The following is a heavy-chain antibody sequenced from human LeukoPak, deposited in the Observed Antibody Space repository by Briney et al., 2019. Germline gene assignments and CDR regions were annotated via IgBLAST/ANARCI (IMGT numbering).Heavy chain of an antibody. CDR2: IKQDGSEK. CDR1: GFTFSSYW. D-gene: IGHD2-15*01. J-gene: IGHJ4*02. V-gene: IGHV3-7*03. CDR3: ARGYCSGGSCSYFDY. Sequence: RSGGSLRLSCAASGFTFSSYWMSWVRQAPGKGLEWVANIKQDGSEKYYVDSVKGRFTISRDNSKNTLYLQMNSLRAEDTAVYYCARGYCSGGSCSYFDYWGQGTLVTVSS.